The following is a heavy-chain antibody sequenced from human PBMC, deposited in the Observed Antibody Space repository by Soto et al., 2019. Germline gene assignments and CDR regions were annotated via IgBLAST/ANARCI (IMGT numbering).Heavy chain of an antibody. CDR2: ISAYNGNT. J-gene: IGHJ5*02. D-gene: IGHD2-21*01. CDR3: ARASGSAYWCDP. CDR1: GYTFTSYG. V-gene: IGHV1-18*01. Sequence: VQLVQSGAEVKKPGASVKVSCKASGYTFTSYGISWVRQAPGQGREWMGWISAYNGNTNYAQKLQGRVTMTTDTSTRTANMQMRSLISHDTAVYYCARASGSAYWCDPWGQGRLVTVSS.